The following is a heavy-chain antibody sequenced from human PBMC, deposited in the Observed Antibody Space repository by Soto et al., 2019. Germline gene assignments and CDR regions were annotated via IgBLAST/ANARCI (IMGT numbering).Heavy chain of an antibody. D-gene: IGHD1-20*01. CDR3: AKDRVNHNSVWDPFDI. J-gene: IGHJ3*02. V-gene: IGHV3-23*01. Sequence: GSLRLSCAASGFTFDYFAMSWVRQAPGKGLEWVSGIGGSDDDTHYADSVKGRFTISRDNSKNTLFLQLDSLRVEDTAVYYCAKDRVNHNSVWDPFDIWGQGTVVTVSS. CDR2: IGGSDDDT. CDR1: GFTFDYFA.